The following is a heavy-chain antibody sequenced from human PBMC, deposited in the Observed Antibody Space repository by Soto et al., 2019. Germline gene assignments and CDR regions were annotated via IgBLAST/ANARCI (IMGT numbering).Heavy chain of an antibody. J-gene: IGHJ4*02. CDR3: ASDSNGFNVLSQ. Sequence: QVQLQESGPGLVKPSRTLSLTCTVSGGSISSSGYYWTWIRQHPGKGLEWIGYIYYSGRTYYNPSIKSRVTLSVDTSKAPSSLKLSSVTAADTAVHYCASDSNGFNVLSQWGQGILVTVSS. CDR2: IYYSGRT. D-gene: IGHD2-8*01. V-gene: IGHV4-31*03. CDR1: GGSISSSGYY.